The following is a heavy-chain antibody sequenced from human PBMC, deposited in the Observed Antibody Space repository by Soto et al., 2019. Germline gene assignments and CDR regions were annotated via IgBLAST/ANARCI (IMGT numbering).Heavy chain of an antibody. J-gene: IGHJ3*02. D-gene: IGHD6-6*01. V-gene: IGHV4-34*01. CDR1: GGSFSGYY. CDR3: ARDCPFEYSSSSTAFDI. CDR2: INHSGST. Sequence: SETLSLTCAVYGGSFSGYYRSWIRQPPGKGLEWIGEINHSGSTNYNPSLKSRVTISVETSKKRFSLRLNSVTAADTAVYYCARDCPFEYSSSSTAFDIWGQGTMVHVSS.